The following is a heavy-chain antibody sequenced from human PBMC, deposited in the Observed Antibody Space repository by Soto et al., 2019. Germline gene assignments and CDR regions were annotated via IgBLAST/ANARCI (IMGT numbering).Heavy chain of an antibody. D-gene: IGHD3-10*01. V-gene: IGHV1-18*01. CDR3: ARELWGVLPPYYYYGMDV. J-gene: IGHJ6*02. CDR1: GYTFTSYG. CDR2: ISAYNGNT. Sequence: ASVKVSCKASGYTFTSYGISWVRQAPGQGLEWMGWISAYNGNTNYAQKLQGRVTMTTDTSTSTAYMELRSLRSDDTAVYYCARELWGVLPPYYYYGMDVWGQGTTVTVSS.